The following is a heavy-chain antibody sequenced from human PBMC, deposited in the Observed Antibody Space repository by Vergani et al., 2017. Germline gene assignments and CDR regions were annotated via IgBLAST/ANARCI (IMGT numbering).Heavy chain of an antibody. J-gene: IGHJ4*02. CDR3: VTGLTATGDF. D-gene: IGHD1-26*01. V-gene: IGHV3-64D*06. CDR1: GFTFSSYA. Sequence: EVQLVESGGGLVQPGRSLRLSCAASGFTFSSYAIHWVRQAPGKGLEYVSAISSNGGSTYYADSVKGRFTISRDNSKNTLYLQMSSLRAEDTAVYYCVTGLTATGDFWGQGTLVTVSS. CDR2: ISSNGGST.